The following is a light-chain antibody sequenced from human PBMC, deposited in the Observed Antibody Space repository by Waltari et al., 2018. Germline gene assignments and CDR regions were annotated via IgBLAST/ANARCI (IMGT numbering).Light chain of an antibody. CDR1: QSVSSS. Sequence: EIVLTQSPGTLSLSPGERATLSCRASQSVSSSLAWYQQKPGQAPRLLIYGASSRATGVPDRCSGSGSGTDFSLTISRLEPEDFAVYYCQHYVRIPVSFGQGTKVEIK. V-gene: IGKV3-20*01. J-gene: IGKJ1*01. CDR2: GAS. CDR3: QHYVRIPVS.